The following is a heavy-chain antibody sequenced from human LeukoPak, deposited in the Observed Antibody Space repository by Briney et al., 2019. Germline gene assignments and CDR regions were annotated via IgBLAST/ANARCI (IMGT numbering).Heavy chain of an antibody. CDR1: GYTLTELS. Sequence: GASVKVSCKVSGYTLTELSMHWVRQAPGKGLEWMGGFDPEDGETIYAQKFQGRVTMTEDTSTDTAYMELSSLRSEDTAVYYCATADRSGGSCYLDYWGQGTLVTVSS. CDR3: ATADRSGGSCYLDY. V-gene: IGHV1-24*01. CDR2: FDPEDGET. J-gene: IGHJ4*02. D-gene: IGHD2-15*01.